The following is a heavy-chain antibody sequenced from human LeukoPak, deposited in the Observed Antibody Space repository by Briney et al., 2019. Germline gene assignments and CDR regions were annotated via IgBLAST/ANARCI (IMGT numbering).Heavy chain of an antibody. Sequence: SVKVSCKASGFTFTSSAMQWVRQARGQRLEGIGWIVVGSGNTNYAQKFQERVTITRDMSTSTAYMELSSLRSEDTAVYYCAAGIPYMTTVTPFDYWRQGTLVSVSS. CDR1: GFTFTSSA. CDR3: AAGIPYMTTVTPFDY. J-gene: IGHJ4*02. CDR2: IVVGSGNT. D-gene: IGHD4-17*01. V-gene: IGHV1-58*02.